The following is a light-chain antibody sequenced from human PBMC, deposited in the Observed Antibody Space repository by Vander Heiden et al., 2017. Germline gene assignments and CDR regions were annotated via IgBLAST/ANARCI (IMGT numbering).Light chain of an antibody. V-gene: IGLV2-23*02. Sequence: QSALPPPVSLLESPAHSLTTSCTGTSFDVRSYNLVSWSQQHPANTPKLMIDEVSKRPSGVSNRFSGSKSGNTASLTISGLQAEDEADYYCCSYAGSSTSWVFGGGTKLTVL. CDR1: SFDVRSYNL. J-gene: IGLJ3*02. CDR3: CSYAGSSTSWV. CDR2: EVS.